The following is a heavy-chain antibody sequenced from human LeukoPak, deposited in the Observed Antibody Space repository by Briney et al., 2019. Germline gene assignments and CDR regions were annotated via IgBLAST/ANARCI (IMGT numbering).Heavy chain of an antibody. D-gene: IGHD4-11*01. J-gene: IGHJ4*02. CDR2: IYHSGST. Sequence: SETLSLTCAVSGYSITSGYYWAWIRQPPGKGLEWIGNIYHSGSTYYNASLKSRVTISVDTSKNQFSLKLSSVTAADTAVYYCARCYSNYFFDYWGQGTLVTVSS. CDR1: GYSITSGYY. V-gene: IGHV4-38-2*01. CDR3: ARCYSNYFFDY.